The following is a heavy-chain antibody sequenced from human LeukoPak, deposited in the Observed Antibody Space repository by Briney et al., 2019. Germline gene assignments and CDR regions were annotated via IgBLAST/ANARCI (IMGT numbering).Heavy chain of an antibody. CDR2: ISYDGSNK. Sequence: GGSLRLSCAASGFTFSSYAMHWVRQAPGKGLEWVAVISYDGSNKYYADSVKGRFTISRDNSRNTLHLQMNSLRAEDTAVYYCARDPRWGYTNPHYFDYWGQGTLVTVSS. D-gene: IGHD5-18*01. J-gene: IGHJ4*02. V-gene: IGHV3-30*04. CDR3: ARDPRWGYTNPHYFDY. CDR1: GFTFSSYA.